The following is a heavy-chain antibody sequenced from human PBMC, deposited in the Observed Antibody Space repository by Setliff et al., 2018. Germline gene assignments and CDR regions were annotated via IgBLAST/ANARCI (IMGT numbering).Heavy chain of an antibody. CDR2: IYHSGST. V-gene: IGHV4-38-2*01. CDR3: ARLLAGTGGFFYYGVDV. D-gene: IGHD6-19*01. CDR1: GYSISSGYY. Sequence: LSLTCAVSGYSISSGYYWGWIRQPPGKGLEWIGNIYHSGSTYYNPSLKSRVTISVDTSKNQFSLKLSSVTAADTAVYCCARLLAGTGGFFYYGVDVWGQGTTVTVSS. J-gene: IGHJ6*02.